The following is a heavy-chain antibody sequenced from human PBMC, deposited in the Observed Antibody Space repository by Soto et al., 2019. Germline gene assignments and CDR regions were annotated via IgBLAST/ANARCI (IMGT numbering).Heavy chain of an antibody. J-gene: IGHJ6*02. CDR2: INAGNGNT. Sequence: ASVKVSCKASGYTFTSYAMHWVRQAPGQRLEWMGWINAGNGNTKYSQKFQGRVTITRDTSASTAYMELSSLRSEDTAVYYCARVRKHSWSGYSERYYYYYGMDVWGQGTTVTVSS. CDR3: ARVRKHSWSGYSERYYYYYGMDV. CDR1: GYTFTSYA. V-gene: IGHV1-3*01. D-gene: IGHD3-3*02.